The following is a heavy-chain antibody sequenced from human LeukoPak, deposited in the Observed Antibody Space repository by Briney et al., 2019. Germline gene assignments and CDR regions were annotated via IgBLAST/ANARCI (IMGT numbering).Heavy chain of an antibody. Sequence: PSETLSLTCAVYGGSFSGYYWSWIRQPPGKGLEWIGEINHSGSTNYNPSLKSRVTISVDTPKNQFSLKLSSVTAADTAVYYCARLSGSGSYYKGIFDYWGQGTLVTVSS. V-gene: IGHV4-34*01. D-gene: IGHD3-10*01. CDR3: ARLSGSGSYYKGIFDY. CDR2: INHSGST. J-gene: IGHJ4*02. CDR1: GGSFSGYY.